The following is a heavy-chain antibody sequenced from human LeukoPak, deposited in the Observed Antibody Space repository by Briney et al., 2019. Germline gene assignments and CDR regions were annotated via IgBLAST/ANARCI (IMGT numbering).Heavy chain of an antibody. D-gene: IGHD3-3*01. V-gene: IGHV3-30*02. CDR1: GFAFSSYG. CDR2: IRYDGSNK. J-gene: IGHJ4*02. Sequence: TGGSLRLSCAASGFAFSSYGMHWVRQAPGKGLEWVAFIRYDGSNKYYADSVKGRFTISRDNSKNTLYLQMNSLRAEDTAVYYCAKERITIFGVGTFDYWGQGTLVTVSS. CDR3: AKERITIFGVGTFDY.